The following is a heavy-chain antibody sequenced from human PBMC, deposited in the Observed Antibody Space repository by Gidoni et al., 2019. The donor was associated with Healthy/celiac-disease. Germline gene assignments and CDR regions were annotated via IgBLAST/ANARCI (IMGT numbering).Heavy chain of an antibody. V-gene: IGHV1-8*01. J-gene: IGHJ4*02. Sequence: QVQLVQSGAEVKKPGASVKVSCKASGYTFTSYDINWVRQAPGQGLEWMGWMNPNSGNTGYAQKFQGRVTMTRSTSISTAYMELTSLRPEETAGYYCARGNYFYHWGQGTLVTVSS. CDR2: MNPNSGNT. CDR3: ARGNYFYH. CDR1: GYTFTSYD.